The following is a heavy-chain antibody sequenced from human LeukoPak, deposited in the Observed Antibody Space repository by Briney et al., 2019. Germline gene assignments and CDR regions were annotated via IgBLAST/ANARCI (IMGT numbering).Heavy chain of an antibody. V-gene: IGHV4-4*07. J-gene: IGHJ3*02. CDR2: MYTSGET. CDR1: GGSSSSYY. D-gene: IGHD3-22*01. Sequence: SETLSLTCTVSGGSSSSYYWSWIRQPAGKGLEWIGRMYTSGETNYNPTLKSRITISLDTSKNQFSLRLSSVTAADTAVYYCARAGYYDSNAGFNMWGQGTMVTVSS. CDR3: ARAGYYDSNAGFNM.